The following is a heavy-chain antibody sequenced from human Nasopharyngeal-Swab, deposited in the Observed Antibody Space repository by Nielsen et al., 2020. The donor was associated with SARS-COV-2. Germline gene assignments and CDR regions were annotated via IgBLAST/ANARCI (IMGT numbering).Heavy chain of an antibody. CDR1: GPSITGSFY. Sequence: TLSPTCSDSGPSITGSFYWNWIRKPAGKGMEWIGRIYSTGSTNINPSLKDRVTMSIDTFRNQISLNLKSTTVADTAIYYCARAKGMEGAMWGASGQGYSDPWGQGIQVTVSS. D-gene: IGHD2-15*01. CDR3: ARAKGMEGAMWGASGQGYSDP. J-gene: IGHJ5*02. V-gene: IGHV4-4*07. CDR2: IYSTGST.